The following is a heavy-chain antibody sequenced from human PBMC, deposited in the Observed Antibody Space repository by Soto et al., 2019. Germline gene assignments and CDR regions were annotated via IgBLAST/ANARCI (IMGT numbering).Heavy chain of an antibody. J-gene: IGHJ6*02. CDR3: AHRGAFIWFGETNYAMDV. V-gene: IGHV4-34*01. Sequence: ETLGLTCAVGGGSFSGYYWRGSREPAGKGVEWIGQINDSGSTKYTPSLKSRVTISVDMSKNQFSLKLSSVTAADTAVYYCAHRGAFIWFGETNYAMDVWGQGTTVT. CDR2: INDSGST. D-gene: IGHD3-10*01. CDR1: GGSFSGYY.